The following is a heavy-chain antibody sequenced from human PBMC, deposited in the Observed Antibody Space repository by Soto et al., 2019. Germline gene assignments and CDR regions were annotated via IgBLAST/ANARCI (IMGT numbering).Heavy chain of an antibody. CDR2: IYYSGST. Sequence: PSETLSLTCTVSGGSISSYYWSWIRQPPGKGLEWIGYIYYSGSTNYNPSLKSRVTISVDTSKNQFSLKLSSVTAADTAVYYCARAPAPLYSSSSYSFEDWCQGTRVTVAS. CDR3: ARAPAPLYSSSSYSFED. V-gene: IGHV4-59*01. D-gene: IGHD6-13*01. CDR1: GGSISSYY. J-gene: IGHJ4*02.